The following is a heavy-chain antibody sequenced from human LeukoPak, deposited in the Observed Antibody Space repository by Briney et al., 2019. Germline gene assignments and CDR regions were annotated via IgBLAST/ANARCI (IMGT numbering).Heavy chain of an antibody. CDR1: GDSVSSNSAA. V-gene: IGHV6-1*01. J-gene: IGHJ4*02. CDR3: ARAGSGTYYKGFDY. Sequence: SQTLSLTCAISGDSVSSNSAAWNWIRQSPSRGLEWLGRTYYRSKWYNDYAVSVKSRITINPDTSKNQFSLKLSSVTAADTAVYYCARAGSGTYYKGFDYWGQGTLVTVSS. CDR2: TYYRSKWYN. D-gene: IGHD3-10*01.